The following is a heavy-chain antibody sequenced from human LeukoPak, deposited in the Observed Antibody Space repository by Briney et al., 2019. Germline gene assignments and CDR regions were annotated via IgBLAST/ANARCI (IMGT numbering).Heavy chain of an antibody. CDR1: GFTFSSYS. CDR3: ARDADTSGHFSFCDS. J-gene: IGHJ4*02. V-gene: IGHV3-21*01. CDR2: ISSSSSYI. D-gene: IGHD3-22*01. Sequence: GGSLRLSCAASGFTFSSYSMNWVRQAPGKGLEWVSSISSSSSYIYYADSVKGRFTISRDNAKNTLYVQMNSLRPEDTAIYYCARDADTSGHFSFCDSWGQGTLVTVSS.